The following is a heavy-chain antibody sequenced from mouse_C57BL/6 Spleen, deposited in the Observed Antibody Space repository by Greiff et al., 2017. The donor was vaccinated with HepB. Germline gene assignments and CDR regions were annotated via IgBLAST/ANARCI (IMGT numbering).Heavy chain of an antibody. CDR1: GFSLTSYG. CDR3: AKTFYDYDAMDY. Sequence: QVQLKESGPGLVQPSQSLSITCTVSGFSLTSYGVHWVRQPPGKGLEWLGVIWSGGSTDYNAAFISRLSISKDNSKGQVFFKMNSLQADDTAIYYCAKTFYDYDAMDYWGQGTSVTVSS. D-gene: IGHD2-4*01. V-gene: IGHV2-4*01. J-gene: IGHJ4*01. CDR2: IWSGGST.